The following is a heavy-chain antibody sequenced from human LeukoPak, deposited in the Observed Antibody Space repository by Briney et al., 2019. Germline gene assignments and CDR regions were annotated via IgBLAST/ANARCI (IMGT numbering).Heavy chain of an antibody. Sequence: ASVKVSCKASGGTFSSYAISWVRQAPGQGLEWMGGIIPIFGTANYAQKFQGRVTITADESTSTAYMELSSLRSEDTAVYYCARDKYYDSSGYYFNGMDVWGKGTTVTVSS. CDR2: IIPIFGTA. V-gene: IGHV1-69*13. J-gene: IGHJ6*04. CDR3: ARDKYYDSSGYYFNGMDV. CDR1: GGTFSSYA. D-gene: IGHD3-22*01.